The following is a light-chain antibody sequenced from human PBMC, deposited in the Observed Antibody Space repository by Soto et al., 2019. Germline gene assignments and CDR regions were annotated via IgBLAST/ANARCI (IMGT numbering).Light chain of an antibody. V-gene: IGKV1-27*01. CDR1: QDIRNY. CDR3: QKYDRAPLT. CDR2: GAS. Sequence: DIPMTQSPSSLSASVGDRVTITCRASQDIRNYLAWYQQKPGKVANLLIYGASSLQSGVPSRFSGGGSGTLFTLTISSLQPEDVATYYCQKYDRAPLTFGQGTKVEI. J-gene: IGKJ1*01.